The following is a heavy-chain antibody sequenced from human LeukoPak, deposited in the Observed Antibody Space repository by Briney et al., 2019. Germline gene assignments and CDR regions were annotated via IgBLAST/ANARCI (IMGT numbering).Heavy chain of an antibody. J-gene: IGHJ1*01. CDR2: INPNSGGT. Sequence: ASVKVSCKASGYTFTGYYMHWVRQAPGQGLEWMGCINPNSGGTNYAQKFQGWVTMTRDTPISTAYMELSRLRSDDTAVYYCARDPYSSGWSQYFQHWGQGTLVTVSS. CDR3: ARDPYSSGWSQYFQH. D-gene: IGHD6-19*01. CDR1: GYTFTGYY. V-gene: IGHV1-2*04.